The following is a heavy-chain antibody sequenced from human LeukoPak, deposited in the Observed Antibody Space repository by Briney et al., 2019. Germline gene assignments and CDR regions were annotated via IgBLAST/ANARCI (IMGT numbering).Heavy chain of an antibody. CDR3: ARLGPYDYVWGSYLRSRAAFDY. V-gene: IGHV4-34*01. CDR2: INHSGST. J-gene: IGHJ4*02. CDR1: GGSFSGYY. D-gene: IGHD3-16*02. Sequence: SDTLSLTRAVYGGSFSGYYWSWIRQPPGKGLEWIGEINHSGSTNYNPSLKSRVTISVDTSKNQFSLKLSSVTAADTAVYYCARLGPYDYVWGSYLRSRAAFDYWGQGTLVTVSS.